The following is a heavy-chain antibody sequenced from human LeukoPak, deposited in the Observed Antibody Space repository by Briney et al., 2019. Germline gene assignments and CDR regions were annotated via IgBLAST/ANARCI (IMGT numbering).Heavy chain of an antibody. J-gene: IGHJ4*02. Sequence: GGSLRLSCAASGLTFSTYWMHWVRQAPGKGLEWVAFIRYDGSNKYYADSVKGRFTISRDNSKNTLYLQMNSLRAEDTAVYYCAKDGASQLVQAYWGQGTLVTVSS. CDR1: GLTFSTYW. D-gene: IGHD6-13*01. CDR3: AKDGASQLVQAY. CDR2: IRYDGSNK. V-gene: IGHV3-30*02.